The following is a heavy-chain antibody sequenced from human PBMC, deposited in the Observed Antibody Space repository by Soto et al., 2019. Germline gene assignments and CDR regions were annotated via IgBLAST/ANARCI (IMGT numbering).Heavy chain of an antibody. D-gene: IGHD3-3*01. J-gene: IGHJ5*02. CDR3: ARSGFLDRPRSFDP. CDR2: MNPNSGNT. Sequence: ASLKVSCKASGYTFTSYDINWVRQATGQGLEWMGWMNPNSGNTGYAQKFQGRVTMTRNTSISTAYMELSSLRSEDTAVYYCARSGFLDRPRSFDPWGQGTLVTVSS. V-gene: IGHV1-8*01. CDR1: GYTFTSYD.